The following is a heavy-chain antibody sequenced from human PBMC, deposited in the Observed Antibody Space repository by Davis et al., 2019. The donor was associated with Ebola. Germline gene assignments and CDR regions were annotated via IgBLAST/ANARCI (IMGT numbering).Heavy chain of an antibody. CDR1: GGTFSDYY. CDR3: ARGHPSLY. CDR2: VDHSGST. Sequence: SETLSLTCAVYGGTFSDYYWSWIRQSPGKGLEWIGEVDHSGSTNYNPSLKSRVTISVDTSKNQFSLKLSSVTAADTAVYYCARGHPSLYWGQGTLVTVSS. J-gene: IGHJ4*02. V-gene: IGHV4-34*01.